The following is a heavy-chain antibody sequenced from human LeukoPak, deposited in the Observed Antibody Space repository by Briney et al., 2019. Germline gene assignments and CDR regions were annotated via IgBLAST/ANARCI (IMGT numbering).Heavy chain of an antibody. Sequence: SQTLSLTCAISGDSVSSTSAAWNWIRQSPSRGLEWPGGTYYRSQWYNEYAASVISRITINSDTSKNQFSLQLNSVTPGDTAVYYCASPVAGTRYVFDIWGQGTMVTVSS. D-gene: IGHD6-19*01. J-gene: IGHJ3*02. CDR2: TYYRSQWYN. V-gene: IGHV6-1*01. CDR1: GDSVSSTSAA. CDR3: ASPVAGTRYVFDI.